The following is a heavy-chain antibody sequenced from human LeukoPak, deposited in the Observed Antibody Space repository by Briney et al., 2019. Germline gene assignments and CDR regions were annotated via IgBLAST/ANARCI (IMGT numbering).Heavy chain of an antibody. CDR3: AKVIVGVMRGYFDY. Sequence: GGSLRLSCAASGFTFSSYSMNWVRQAPGKGLEWVSSISSSSSYIYYADSVKGRFTISRDNAKNSLYLQMNSLRAEDTAVYYCAKVIVGVMRGYFDYWGQGTLVTVSS. CDR1: GFTFSSYS. D-gene: IGHD1-26*01. J-gene: IGHJ4*02. CDR2: ISSSSSYI. V-gene: IGHV3-21*04.